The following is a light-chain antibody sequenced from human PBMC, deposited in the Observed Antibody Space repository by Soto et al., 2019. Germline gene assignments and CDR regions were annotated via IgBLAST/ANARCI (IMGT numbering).Light chain of an antibody. V-gene: IGKV3-20*01. CDR3: QQYSSSPS. J-gene: IGKJ5*01. CDR2: GAS. CDR1: QSLSSSY. Sequence: EIVLTQSPGTLSLSPGERATLSCRASQSLSSSYLAWYQQKPGQAPGLLIYGASSRATGIPDRFSGSGSGTDFTLTISRLEPEDFAVYYCQQYSSSPSFGQGTRLEI.